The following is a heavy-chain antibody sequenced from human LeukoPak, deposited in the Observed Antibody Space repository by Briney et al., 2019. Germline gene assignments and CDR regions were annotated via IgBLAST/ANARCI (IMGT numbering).Heavy chain of an antibody. CDR1: GDSISSYY. Sequence: PSETLSLTCTVSGDSISSYYWSWIRQPPGKGLEWIGYIYYSGSTNYNPSLKSPVTISVDTSKNQFSLELSSVTAADTAVYYCARDDRGYSYGYSWFDPWGQGTLVTVSS. CDR2: IYYSGST. V-gene: IGHV4-59*01. D-gene: IGHD5-18*01. CDR3: ARDDRGYSYGYSWFDP. J-gene: IGHJ5*02.